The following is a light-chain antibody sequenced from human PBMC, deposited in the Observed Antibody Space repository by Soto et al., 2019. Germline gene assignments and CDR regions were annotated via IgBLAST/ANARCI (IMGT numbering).Light chain of an antibody. J-gene: IGKJ2*01. V-gene: IGKV3-20*01. CDR2: GAS. Sequence: EIVLTQSPGTLSLSPGERATLSCRASQSVSSSYLAWYQQKPGQAPRLLIYGASSRATGIPDRFSGSGSGTDFTLTISRLEPEDFAVYYCQQYGSPPPRSATFGQGTKLEIK. CDR1: QSVSSSY. CDR3: QQYGSPPPRSAT.